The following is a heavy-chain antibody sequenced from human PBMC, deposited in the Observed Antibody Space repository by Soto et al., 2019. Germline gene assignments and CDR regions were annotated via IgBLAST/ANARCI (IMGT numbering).Heavy chain of an antibody. D-gene: IGHD3-22*01. V-gene: IGHV2-26*01. CDR2: IFSNDEK. CDR3: ARVPVVLALPHSYYYYYGMDV. CDR1: GFSLSNARMG. J-gene: IGHJ6*02. Sequence: QVTLKESGPVLVKPTETLTLTCTVSGFSLSNARMGVSWIRQPPGKALEWLAHIFSNDEKSYSTSLKSRLTISKDTSKSQVVLTMTNMDPVDTATYYCARVPVVLALPHSYYYYYGMDVWGQGTTVTVSS.